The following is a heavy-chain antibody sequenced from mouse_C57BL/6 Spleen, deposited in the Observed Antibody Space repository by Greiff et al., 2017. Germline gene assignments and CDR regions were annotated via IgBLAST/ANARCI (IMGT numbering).Heavy chain of an antibody. Sequence: QVQLQQPGAELVMPGASVKLSCKASGYTFTSYWMHWVKQRPGQGLEWIGEIDPSDSYTNYTQKFKGKSTLTVDNSSSTAYMQLSSLTSEDSAVYYCARWTPYSFDYWGQGTTLTVSS. D-gene: IGHD2-12*01. CDR1: GYTFTSYW. CDR3: ARWTPYSFDY. CDR2: IDPSDSYT. J-gene: IGHJ2*01. V-gene: IGHV1-69*01.